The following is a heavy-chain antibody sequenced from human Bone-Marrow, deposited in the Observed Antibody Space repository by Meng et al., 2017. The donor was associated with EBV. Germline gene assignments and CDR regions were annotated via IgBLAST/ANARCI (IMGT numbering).Heavy chain of an antibody. D-gene: IGHD5-12*01. J-gene: IGHJ4*02. Sequence: QAQLEKWGAGLFTPSETLSLTFAVYGGSFSGYYWSWIRQPPGKGLEWIGEINHSGSTNYNPSLKSRVTISVDTSKNQFSPKLSSVTAADTAVYYCARGSGHDARYWGQGTLVTVSS. CDR2: INHSGST. CDR1: GGSFSGYY. V-gene: IGHV4-34*01. CDR3: ARGSGHDARY.